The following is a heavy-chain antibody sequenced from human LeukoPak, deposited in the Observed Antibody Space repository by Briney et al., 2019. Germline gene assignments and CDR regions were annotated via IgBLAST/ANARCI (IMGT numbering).Heavy chain of an antibody. CDR1: GFTFSSYS. D-gene: IGHD3-22*01. V-gene: IGHV3-48*02. CDR2: ISSSSTI. J-gene: IGHJ4*02. Sequence: PGGSLRLSCAASGFTFSSYSMTWVRQAPGKGLEWVSYISSSSTIYYADSVKGRFTISRDNAKNSLYLQMNSLRDEDTAVYYCARDVDYYDSSGYLIRGYYFDYWGQGTLVTVSS. CDR3: ARDVDYYDSSGYLIRGYYFDY.